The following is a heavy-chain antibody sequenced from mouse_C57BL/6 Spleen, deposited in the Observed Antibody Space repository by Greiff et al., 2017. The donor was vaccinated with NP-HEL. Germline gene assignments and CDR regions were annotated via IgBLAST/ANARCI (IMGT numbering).Heavy chain of an antibody. CDR2: ISSGGSYT. CDR1: GFTFSSYG. V-gene: IGHV5-6*01. D-gene: IGHD1-1*01. J-gene: IGHJ4*01. Sequence: EVKLMESGGDLVKPGGSLKLSCAASGFTFSSYGMSWVRQTPDKRLEWVATISSGGSYTYYPDSVQGRFTISRDNAKNTLYLQMSSLKSEDTAMDYCARQVYYYGSEAMDYWGQGTSVTVSS. CDR3: ARQVYYYGSEAMDY.